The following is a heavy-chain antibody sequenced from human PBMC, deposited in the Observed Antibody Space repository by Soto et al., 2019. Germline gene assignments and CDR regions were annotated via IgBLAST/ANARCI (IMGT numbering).Heavy chain of an antibody. CDR1: GFNFYNYA. J-gene: IGHJ5*02. D-gene: IGHD3-3*01. CDR2: ISGDGTRT. CDR3: VKDLRPNRGWFGP. V-gene: IGHV3-23*01. Sequence: GGSLRLSCAASGFNFYNYAMTWVRQAPGKGLEWVSGISGDGTRTYYGDSVKGRFTISRDNSKNTVFLQMNSLRAEDTALYYCVKDLRPNRGWFGPWGQGTRVAVSS.